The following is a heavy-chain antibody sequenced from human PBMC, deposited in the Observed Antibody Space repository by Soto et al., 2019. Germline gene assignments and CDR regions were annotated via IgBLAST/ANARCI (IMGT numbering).Heavy chain of an antibody. D-gene: IGHD3-10*01. V-gene: IGHV3-30-3*01. CDR2: ISYDGSNK. Sequence: PGESLRLSCAASGFTFSTYIMNWVRQAPGKGLECVSVISYDGSNKYYADSVKGRFTISRDNSKNTLFLQMNSLRVEDTAVYYCARDLYYGSGSPLGYWGQGTLVTVSS. CDR1: GFTFSTYI. J-gene: IGHJ4*02. CDR3: ARDLYYGSGSPLGY.